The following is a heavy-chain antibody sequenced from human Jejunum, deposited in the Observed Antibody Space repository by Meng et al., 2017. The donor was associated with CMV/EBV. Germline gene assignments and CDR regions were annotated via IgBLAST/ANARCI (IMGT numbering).Heavy chain of an antibody. J-gene: IGHJ4*02. CDR3: ARGMGDY. Sequence: VQLVWSGEGLVQPWGSLRLSFAASGFTFRTYWMHWVRQAPGKGLVWVSRINSAGSITTYADSVKGRFTISRDNAKDTLYLQMNGLRADDTAIYFCARGMGDYWGQGSLVTVSS. V-gene: IGHV3-74*03. CDR2: INSAGSIT. CDR1: GFTFRTYW. D-gene: IGHD3-16*01.